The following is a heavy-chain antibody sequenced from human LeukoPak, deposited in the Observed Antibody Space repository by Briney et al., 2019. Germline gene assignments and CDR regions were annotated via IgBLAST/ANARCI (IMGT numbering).Heavy chain of an antibody. V-gene: IGHV3-74*03. Sequence: GGSLRFSCAASGFTFSNYWIHWVRQAPGKGLVWFSRINSDGSSTKYADSVKGRFTISRDNAKNTLYLQMNSLRAEDTAVYYCATVAGTFSDAFDIWGQGTMVTVSS. CDR1: GFTFSNYW. D-gene: IGHD6-19*01. J-gene: IGHJ3*02. CDR3: ATVAGTFSDAFDI. CDR2: INSDGSST.